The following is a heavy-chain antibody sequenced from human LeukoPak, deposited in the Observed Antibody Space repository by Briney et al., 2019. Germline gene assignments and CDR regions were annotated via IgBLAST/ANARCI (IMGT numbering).Heavy chain of an antibody. J-gene: IGHJ6*03. CDR1: GYGFTSYW. V-gene: IGHV5-51*01. D-gene: IGHD2-8*01. CDR2: IYPDDSDT. CDR3: ARHGHCTNGVCYSNYYYYMDV. Sequence: GESLKISFKGSGYGFTSYWIGWGRQRPGKGLEWMGIIYPDDSDTRYSPSFEGQVIISVDKSISTAYLQWSSLKASDTATYYCARHGHCTNGVCYSNYYYYMDVWGKGTTVTVSS.